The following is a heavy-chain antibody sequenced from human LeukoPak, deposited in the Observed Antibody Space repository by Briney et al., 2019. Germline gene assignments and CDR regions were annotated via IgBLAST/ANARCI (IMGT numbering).Heavy chain of an antibody. Sequence: GGSLRLSCAVSGFTFSTYAMSWVRQAPGKGLEWVSGISDSGGGTYYADSVKGRFTISRDNSKNTLYLQMNSLRAEDTAVYYCARVGIIPEAARPLGAFDIWGQGTMVTVSS. J-gene: IGHJ3*02. D-gene: IGHD6-6*01. V-gene: IGHV3-23*01. CDR1: GFTFSTYA. CDR3: ARVGIIPEAARPLGAFDI. CDR2: ISDSGGGT.